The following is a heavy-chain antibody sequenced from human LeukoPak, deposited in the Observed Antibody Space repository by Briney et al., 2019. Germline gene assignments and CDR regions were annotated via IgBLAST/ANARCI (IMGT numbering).Heavy chain of an antibody. J-gene: IGHJ6*03. CDR1: GFTFSNYG. V-gene: IGHV3-33*06. D-gene: IGHD2-2*03. CDR2: TWYDGTKE. CDR3: AKDMDIVVVQYFMDV. Sequence: GGSLRLSCVASGFTFSNYGMYWVRQAPGKGLERVALTWYDGTKEDYADSVRGRFTISRDNSKNTLYLQMNSLRAEDTAVYYCAKDMDIVVVQYFMDVWGKGTTVTVSS.